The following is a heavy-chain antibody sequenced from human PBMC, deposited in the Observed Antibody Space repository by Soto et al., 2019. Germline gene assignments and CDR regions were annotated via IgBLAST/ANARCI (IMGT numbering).Heavy chain of an antibody. CDR3: TRDREMATIPSFDY. Sequence: PGGSLRLSCTASGFTFGDYAMSWFRQAPGKGLEWVGFIRSKAYGGTTEYAASVKGRFTISGDDSKSIAYLQMNSLKTEDTAVYYCTRDREMATIPSFDYWGQGTLVTVSS. CDR2: IRSKAYGGTT. J-gene: IGHJ4*02. V-gene: IGHV3-49*03. CDR1: GFTFGDYA. D-gene: IGHD5-12*01.